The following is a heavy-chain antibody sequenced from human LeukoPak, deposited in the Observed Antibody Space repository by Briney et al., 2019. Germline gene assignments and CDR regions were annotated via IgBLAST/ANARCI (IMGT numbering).Heavy chain of an antibody. CDR3: ARDLPPYYYDSSGYWSFDY. CDR1: GYTFTSYA. V-gene: IGHV1-3*01. D-gene: IGHD3-22*01. J-gene: IGHJ4*02. Sequence: GASVKVSCKASGYTFTSYAMHWVRQAPGQRLEWMGWINPGNGNTKYSQKFQGRVTITRDTSASTAYMELSSLRSEDTAVYYCARDLPPYYYDSSGYWSFDYWGQGTLVTVSS. CDR2: INPGNGNT.